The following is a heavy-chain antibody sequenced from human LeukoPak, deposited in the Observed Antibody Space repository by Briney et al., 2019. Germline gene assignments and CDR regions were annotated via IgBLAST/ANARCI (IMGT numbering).Heavy chain of an antibody. Sequence: PGGSLRLSCAASGFTVITNDMTWVRQAPGKGLEWVSVLYSGGNTKYADSVQGRFTISRDKSKNTLYLEMNSLTPDDTAVYYCARGVEPLAANTLAYWGQGTLVTVSS. CDR3: ARGVEPLAANTLAY. CDR2: LYSGGNT. D-gene: IGHD1-14*01. V-gene: IGHV3-53*01. J-gene: IGHJ4*02. CDR1: GFTVITND.